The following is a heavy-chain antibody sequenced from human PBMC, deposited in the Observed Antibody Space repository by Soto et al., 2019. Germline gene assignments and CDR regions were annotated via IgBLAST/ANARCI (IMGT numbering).Heavy chain of an antibody. V-gene: IGHV4-39*01. CDR1: GGSISSSSYY. CDR2: IYYSGST. Sequence: SETLSLTCTVSGGSISSSSYYWGWIRQPPGKGLEWIGSIYYSGSTYYNPSLKSRVTISVDPSKNQFSLKLSSVTAADTAVSYCPRIAVPIAAAGDFDYWGKVTLGTVSS. CDR3: PRIAVPIAAAGDFDY. J-gene: IGHJ4*02. D-gene: IGHD6-13*01.